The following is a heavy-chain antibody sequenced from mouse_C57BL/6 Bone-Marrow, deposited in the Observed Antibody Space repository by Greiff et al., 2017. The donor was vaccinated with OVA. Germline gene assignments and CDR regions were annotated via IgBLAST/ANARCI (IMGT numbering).Heavy chain of an antibody. CDR3: ARKITTVVGPNWYFDV. CDR1: GYTFTNYW. J-gene: IGHJ1*03. CDR2: IYPGGGYT. Sequence: QVQLQQSGAELVRPGTSVKMSCKASGYTFTNYWIGWAKQRPGHGLEWIGDIYPGGGYTNYNEKFKGKATLTADKSSSTAYMQFSSLTSEDSAIYYCARKITTVVGPNWYFDVWGTGTTVTVSS. V-gene: IGHV1-63*01. D-gene: IGHD1-1*01.